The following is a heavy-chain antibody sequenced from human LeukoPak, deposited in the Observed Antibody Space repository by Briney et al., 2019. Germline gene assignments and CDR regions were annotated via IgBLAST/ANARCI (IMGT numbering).Heavy chain of an antibody. Sequence: GGSLRLSCAASGFTFSSYSMNWVRQAPGKGLEWVSYISSSSSTIYYADSVKGRFTISRDNAKNSLYLQMNSLRAEDTAVYYCARGGDYVPFDYWGQGTLVTVSS. V-gene: IGHV3-48*04. CDR3: ARGGDYVPFDY. CDR1: GFTFSSYS. J-gene: IGHJ4*02. CDR2: ISSSSSTI. D-gene: IGHD4-17*01.